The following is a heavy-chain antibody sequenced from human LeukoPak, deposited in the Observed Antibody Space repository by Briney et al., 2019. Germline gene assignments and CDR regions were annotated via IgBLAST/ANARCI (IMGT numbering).Heavy chain of an antibody. CDR3: AKASGSSGWYGNYFDY. CDR2: ISWNSGSI. Sequence: PGGSLRLSCAASGFTSDDYAMHWVRQAPGKGLEGVSGISWNSGSIGYADSVKGRFTISRDNAKNSLYLQMNSLRAEDTALYYCAKASGSSGWYGNYFDYWGQGTLVTVSS. CDR1: GFTSDDYA. V-gene: IGHV3-9*02. D-gene: IGHD6-19*01. J-gene: IGHJ4*02.